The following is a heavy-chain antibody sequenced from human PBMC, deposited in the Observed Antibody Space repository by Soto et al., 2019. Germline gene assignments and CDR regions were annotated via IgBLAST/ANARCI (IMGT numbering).Heavy chain of an antibody. CDR1: GFTFTSYS. CDR3: ARDLGLWFVDLSYYFDH. CDR2: ISRSSNYI. D-gene: IGHD3-10*01. Sequence: GGSLRLSCAASGFTFTSYSMNWVRQAPGKGLEWVSSISRSSNYIYYADSVKGRFTISRDNAKNSLYLQMNSLRAEDTAVYYCARDLGLWFVDLSYYFDHWGQGTLVTVSS. J-gene: IGHJ4*02. V-gene: IGHV3-21*06.